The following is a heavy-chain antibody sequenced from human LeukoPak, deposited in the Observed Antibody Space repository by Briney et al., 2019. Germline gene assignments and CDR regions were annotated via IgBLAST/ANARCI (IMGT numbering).Heavy chain of an antibody. Sequence: SETLSLTCTVSGGSVSSSSHYWGWVRQPPGKGLEWIGTIFYTGNTEDNPSIKSRVTISVDTSKNQFSLKVNSVTAADTAVYYCARLDGSGNFSEQNFDYWGQGTLVTVSS. V-gene: IGHV4-39*01. CDR2: IFYTGNT. D-gene: IGHD3-10*01. J-gene: IGHJ4*02. CDR3: ARLDGSGNFSEQNFDY. CDR1: GGSVSSSSHY.